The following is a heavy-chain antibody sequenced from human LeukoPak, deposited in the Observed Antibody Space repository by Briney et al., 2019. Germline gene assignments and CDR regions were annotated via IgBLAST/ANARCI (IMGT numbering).Heavy chain of an antibody. D-gene: IGHD3/OR15-3a*01. CDR3: AREAMDWPSYYYYMDV. J-gene: IGHJ6*03. V-gene: IGHV1-46*01. Sequence: GASVTVSFTASGYTFTSYYMHWVRQAPGQGLEWMGIINPSGGSTSYAQKFQGRVTMTRDMSTSTVYMELSSLRSEDTAVYYCAREAMDWPSYYYYMDVWGKGTTVTVSS. CDR1: GYTFTSYY. CDR2: INPSGGST.